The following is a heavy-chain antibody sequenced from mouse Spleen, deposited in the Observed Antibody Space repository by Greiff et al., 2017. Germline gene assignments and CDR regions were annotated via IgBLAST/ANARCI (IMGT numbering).Heavy chain of an antibody. D-gene: IGHD1-1*01. J-gene: IGHJ3*01. CDR2: INPYNGGT. CDR3: ARSLYSSLFAY. V-gene: IGHV1-19*01. CDR1: GYTFTDYY. Sequence: EVQRVESGPVLVKPGASVKMSCKASGYTFTDYYMNWVKQSHGKSLEWIGVINPYNGGTSYNQKFKGKATLTVDKSSSTAYMELNSLTSEDSAVYYCARSLYSSLFAYWGQGTLVTVSA.